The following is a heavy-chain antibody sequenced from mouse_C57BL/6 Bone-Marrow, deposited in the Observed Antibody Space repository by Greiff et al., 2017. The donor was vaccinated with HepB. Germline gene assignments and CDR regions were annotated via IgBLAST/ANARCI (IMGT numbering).Heavy chain of an antibody. CDR3: ARDRGDY. Sequence: DVKLVESGGGLVKPGGSLKLSCAASGFTFSDYGMHWVRQAPEKGLEWVAYISSGSSTIYYADTVKGRFTISRDNAKNPLFLQMTSLRSEDTAMYYCARDRGDYWGQGTTLTVSS. J-gene: IGHJ2*01. CDR2: ISSGSSTI. D-gene: IGHD2-14*01. V-gene: IGHV5-17*01. CDR1: GFTFSDYG.